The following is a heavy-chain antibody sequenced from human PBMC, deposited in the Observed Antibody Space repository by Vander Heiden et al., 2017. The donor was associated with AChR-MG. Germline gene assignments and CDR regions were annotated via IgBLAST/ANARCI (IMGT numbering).Heavy chain of an antibody. CDR2: IDPGYSDT. Sequence: EVQLVQSGAEVQKPGESLKISCKGSGYSFTSYWIRWVPQMPGKGLEGIGIIDPGYSDTRYNPSFPGQVTSSADKSISTAYLQWSSLKASDTAMYYCARGSFLHDAFDIWGQGTMVTVSS. D-gene: IGHD3-10*01. CDR1: GYSFTSYW. V-gene: IGHV5-51*01. CDR3: ARGSFLHDAFDI. J-gene: IGHJ3*02.